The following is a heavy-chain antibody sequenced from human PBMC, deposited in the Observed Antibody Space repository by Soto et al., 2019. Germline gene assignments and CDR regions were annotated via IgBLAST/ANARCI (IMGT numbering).Heavy chain of an antibody. D-gene: IGHD4-4*01. CDR3: ATDQNTVTQLGDYYYYYGTDA. J-gene: IGHJ6*02. CDR1: GFTVSSNY. Sequence: GGSLRLSCAASGFTVSSNYMSWVRQAPGKGLEWVSVIYSGGRTYYADSVKGRFTISRDNSKNTLYLQMNSLRAEDTAVYYCATDQNTVTQLGDYYYYYGTDAWGQGTTVTVSS. CDR2: IYSGGRT. V-gene: IGHV3-53*01.